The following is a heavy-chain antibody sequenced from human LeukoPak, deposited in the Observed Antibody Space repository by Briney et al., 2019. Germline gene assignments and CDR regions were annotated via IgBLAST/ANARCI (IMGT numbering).Heavy chain of an antibody. CDR1: GYTFTSYG. V-gene: IGHV1-18*01. CDR2: ISAYNGNT. D-gene: IGHD6-6*01. Sequence: ASVKVSFKSSGYTFTSYGISWVREAPGQGLEWMGWISAYNGNTNYAQKLQGRVTMTTDTSTSTAYMELRSLRSDDTAVYYCARDLITARDYFDYWGQGTLVTVSS. CDR3: ARDLITARDYFDY. J-gene: IGHJ4*02.